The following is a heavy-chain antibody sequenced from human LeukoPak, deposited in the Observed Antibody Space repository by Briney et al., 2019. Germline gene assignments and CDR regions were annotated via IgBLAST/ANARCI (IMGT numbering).Heavy chain of an antibody. CDR2: IYHSRST. Sequence: SETLSLTCTVSDYSISSGYYWGWIRQPPGTGLEWIGSIYHSRSTYYNPSLKSRVTISVDTSKNQFSLKLSSVTAADTAVYYCARGLRYFDYWGQGTLVTVSS. CDR3: ARGLRYFDY. D-gene: IGHD4-17*01. J-gene: IGHJ4*02. CDR1: DYSISSGYY. V-gene: IGHV4-38-2*02.